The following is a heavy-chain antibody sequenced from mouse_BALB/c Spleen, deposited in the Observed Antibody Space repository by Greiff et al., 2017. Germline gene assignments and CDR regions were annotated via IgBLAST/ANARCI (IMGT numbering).Heavy chain of an antibody. J-gene: IGHJ1*01. Sequence: VQLQQSGPELVKPGASVKISCKASGYSFTSYYMHWVKQSHGKSLEWIGYIDPFNGGTSYNQKFKGKATLTVDKSSSTAYMHFSSLTSEDSAVYYCARERAPPRDFDVWGAGTTVTVSS. CDR3: ARERAPPRDFDV. CDR1: GYSFTSYY. V-gene: IGHV1S29*02. D-gene: IGHD3-3*01. CDR2: IDPFNGGT.